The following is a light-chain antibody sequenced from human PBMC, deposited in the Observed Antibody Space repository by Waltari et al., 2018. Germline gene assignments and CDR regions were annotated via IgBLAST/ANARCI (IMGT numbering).Light chain of an antibody. Sequence: EIVLPHSPASLSLSPGARAPLSCSASPSVGRTLAWYQQSPGQAPRLLTYDASTRATGIPDRFSGSGSGTDFSLTISRLEPEDFAVYYCQKYGTRPATFGQGTKVEVK. CDR3: QKYGTRPAT. CDR2: DAS. CDR1: PSVGRT. J-gene: IGKJ1*01. V-gene: IGKV3-20*01.